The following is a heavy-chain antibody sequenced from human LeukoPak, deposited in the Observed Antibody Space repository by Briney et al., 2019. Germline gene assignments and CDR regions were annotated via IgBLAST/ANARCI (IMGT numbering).Heavy chain of an antibody. Sequence: ASVKVSCKASGYTFTGYYMHWVRQAPGQGLEWMGIINPSGGSTSYAQKFQGRVTMTRDMSTSTVYMELSSLRSEDTAVYYCAREAAAAGTLDYWGQGTLVTVSS. J-gene: IGHJ4*02. CDR3: AREAAAAGTLDY. CDR1: GYTFTGYY. V-gene: IGHV1-46*01. CDR2: INPSGGST. D-gene: IGHD6-13*01.